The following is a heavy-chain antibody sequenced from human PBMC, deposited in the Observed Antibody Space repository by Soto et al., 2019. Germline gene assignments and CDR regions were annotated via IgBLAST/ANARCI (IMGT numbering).Heavy chain of an antibody. V-gene: IGHV1-8*01. CDR2: MNPNSGNT. CDR3: ARYNHGSGYKI. CDR1: GYTFTNND. J-gene: IGHJ4*02. Sequence: QVQLVQSGAEVKKPGASVKVSCKASGYTFTNNDINWVRQATGQGLEWMGWMNPNSGNTGYAQKLQGRVTMTRNTSISTAYMGMSSLRSEDTAVYYCARYNHGSGYKIWGQGNLVTVSS. D-gene: IGHD5-12*01.